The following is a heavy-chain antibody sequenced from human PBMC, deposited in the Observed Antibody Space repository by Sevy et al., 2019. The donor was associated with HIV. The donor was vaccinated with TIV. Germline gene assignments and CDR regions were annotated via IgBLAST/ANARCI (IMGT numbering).Heavy chain of an antibody. CDR2: ISDSGNT. D-gene: IGHD4-17*01. CDR3: ARRLYGDYTYAFDL. V-gene: IGHV4-30-4*01. CDR1: GGSISSSDYY. J-gene: IGHJ3*01. Sequence: TLSLTCTVPGGSISSSDYYWSWIRQPPGKGLEWIGYISDSGNTYYSPSLKSRVTISGDTSQNQFSLKLSSVTAADTAVYNCARRLYGDYTYAFDLWGQGTVVTVSS.